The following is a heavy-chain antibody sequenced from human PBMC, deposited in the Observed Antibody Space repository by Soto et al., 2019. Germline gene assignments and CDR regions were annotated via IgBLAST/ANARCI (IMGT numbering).Heavy chain of an antibody. CDR3: ARGLLLGYCSSTSCPTRNWFDP. CDR2: INHSGST. J-gene: IGHJ5*02. CDR1: GGSFSGYY. Sequence: SETLSLTCAVYGGSFSGYYWSWIRQPPGKGLEWIGEINHSGSTNYNPSLKSRVTISVDTSKNQFSLKLSSVTAADTAVYYCARGLLLGYCSSTSCPTRNWFDPWGQGTLVTVSS. V-gene: IGHV4-34*01. D-gene: IGHD2-2*01.